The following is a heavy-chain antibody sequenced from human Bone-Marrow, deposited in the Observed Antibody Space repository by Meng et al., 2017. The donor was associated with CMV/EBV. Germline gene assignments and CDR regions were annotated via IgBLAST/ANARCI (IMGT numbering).Heavy chain of an antibody. D-gene: IGHD3-3*01. Sequence: GESLKISCAASGFTFNSYSMNWVRQAPGKGLEWVSSISTSSSYIYYADSVKGRFTISRDNAKNSLYLQMNSLRAEDTAVYYCARVLGENYNFWSGYNPADYWVQGILVTVPS. CDR3: ARVLGENYNFWSGYNPADY. V-gene: IGHV3-21*01. J-gene: IGHJ4*02. CDR2: ISTSSSYI. CDR1: GFTFNSYS.